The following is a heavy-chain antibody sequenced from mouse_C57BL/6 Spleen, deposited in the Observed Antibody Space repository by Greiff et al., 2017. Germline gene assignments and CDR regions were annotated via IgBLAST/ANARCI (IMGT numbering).Heavy chain of an antibody. CDR2: ISYSGST. J-gene: IGHJ4*01. CDR1: GYSITSGYD. V-gene: IGHV3-1*01. CDR3: ARAGSSYRYYAMDY. Sequence: EVLLQESGPGMVKPSQSLSLTCTVTGYSITSGYDWHWIRHFPGNKLEWMGYISYSGSTNYNPSLKSRISITHDTSKNHFFLKLNSVTTEDTATYYCARAGSSYRYYAMDYWGQGTSVTVSS. D-gene: IGHD1-1*01.